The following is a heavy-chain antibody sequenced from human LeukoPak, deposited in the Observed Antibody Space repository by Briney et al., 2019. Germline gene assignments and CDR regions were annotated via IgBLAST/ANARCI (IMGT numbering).Heavy chain of an antibody. Sequence: SETLSLTCSVSGDSIGGYFWSWIRLPPGKGLEWIGYMYFPGTTSYNPSFRSRVTISGDSSKNQFSLTPTSVTAADTALYYCARCILGGSCYYFDFWGQGTPVTVSS. D-gene: IGHD2-15*01. CDR2: MYFPGTT. J-gene: IGHJ4*02. CDR3: ARCILGGSCYYFDF. V-gene: IGHV4-59*01. CDR1: GDSIGGYF.